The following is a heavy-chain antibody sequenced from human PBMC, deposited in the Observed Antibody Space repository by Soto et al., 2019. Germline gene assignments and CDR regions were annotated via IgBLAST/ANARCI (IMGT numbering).Heavy chain of an antibody. D-gene: IGHD5-18*01. V-gene: IGHV4-4*07. CDR2: IYTSGST. Sequence: PSETLSLTCTVSGGSISSYYWSWIRQPAGKGLEWIGRIYTSGSTNYNPSLKSRVTMAVDTSKNQFSLKLSSVTAAATAVYYCGRCSGKDTAMANYYYYGMDVWGQGSTVSVCS. J-gene: IGHJ6*02. CDR1: GGSISSYY. CDR3: GRCSGKDTAMANYYYYGMDV.